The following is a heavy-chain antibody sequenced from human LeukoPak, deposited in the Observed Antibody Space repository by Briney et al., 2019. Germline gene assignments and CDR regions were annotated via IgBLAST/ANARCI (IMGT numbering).Heavy chain of an antibody. J-gene: IGHJ4*02. CDR3: ARSPNKGGSSGWSTPYYFDY. V-gene: IGHV4-34*01. CDR1: GGSFSGYY. Sequence: PSETLSLTCAVYGGSFSGYYWSWIRQPPGKGLEWIGEINHSGSTNYNPSLKSRVTISADTSKNQFSLKLSSVTAADTAVYYCARSPNKGGSSGWSTPYYFDYWGQGTLVTVSS. CDR2: INHSGST. D-gene: IGHD6-19*01.